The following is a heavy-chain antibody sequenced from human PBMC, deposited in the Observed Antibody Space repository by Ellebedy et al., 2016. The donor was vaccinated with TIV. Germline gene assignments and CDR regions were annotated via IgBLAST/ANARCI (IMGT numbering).Heavy chain of an antibody. CDR2: IYYSGET. V-gene: IGHV4-31*03. CDR3: ARLRVGASMPTDY. D-gene: IGHD1-26*01. CDR1: GGSISRGGYY. J-gene: IGHJ4*01. Sequence: MPSETLSLTCTVSGGSISRGGYYWGWIRQHPGKGLEWIGSIYYSGETFYNPSLKSRATVSSEKSMNRFSLRLTSVTAADTAVYYCARLRVGASMPTDYWGPGTLVTVSS.